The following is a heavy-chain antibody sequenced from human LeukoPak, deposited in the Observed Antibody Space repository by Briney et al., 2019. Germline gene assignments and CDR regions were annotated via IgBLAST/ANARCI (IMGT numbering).Heavy chain of an antibody. CDR1: GYTFTSYG. D-gene: IGHD6-13*01. J-gene: IGHJ4*02. Sequence: ASVKVSCKASGYTFTSYGISWVRQAPGQGLEWMGWISAYSGNTNDAQKLQGRVTMTTDTSTSTAYMELRSLRSDDTAVYYCARDRVYMAAAAPFDYWGQGTLVTVSS. CDR3: ARDRVYMAAAAPFDY. CDR2: ISAYSGNT. V-gene: IGHV1-18*01.